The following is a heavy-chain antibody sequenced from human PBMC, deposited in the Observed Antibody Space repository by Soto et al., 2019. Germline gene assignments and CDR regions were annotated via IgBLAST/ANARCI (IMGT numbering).Heavy chain of an antibody. V-gene: IGHV3-30*18. CDR3: AKDSIAVAGVKYFDY. J-gene: IGHJ4*02. CDR2: ISYDGSNK. Sequence: GGSLRLSCAASGFTFSSYGMHWVRQAPGKGLEWVAVISYDGSNKYYADSVKGRFTISRDNSKNKLYLQMNSLRAEDTAVYYCAKDSIAVAGVKYFDYWGQGTLVTVSS. D-gene: IGHD6-19*01. CDR1: GFTFSSYG.